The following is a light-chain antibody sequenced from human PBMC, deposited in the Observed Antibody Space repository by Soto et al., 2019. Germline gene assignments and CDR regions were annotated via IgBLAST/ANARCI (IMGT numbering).Light chain of an antibody. CDR1: QSVSNNY. Sequence: EIVLTQSPGTLSLSPGERATLSCRASQSVSNNYLAWYQQKPGQAPRLLISGVSSRATGIPDRFNGSGSGTDFTLTISRLEPEDFAVYYCQQYGSSPLTFGGGTKVEIK. V-gene: IGKV3-20*01. J-gene: IGKJ4*01. CDR3: QQYGSSPLT. CDR2: GVS.